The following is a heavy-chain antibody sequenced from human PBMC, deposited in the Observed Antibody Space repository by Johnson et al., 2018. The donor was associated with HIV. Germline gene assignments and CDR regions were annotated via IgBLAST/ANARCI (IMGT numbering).Heavy chain of an antibody. CDR2: ISSSCSTI. D-gene: IGHD1-26*01. Sequence: QVQLVESGGGLVKPGGSLRLSCAASGFTFSDYYMSWIRQAPGKGLEWVSYISSSCSTIYYADSVKGRFTISRDNAQNSLYLQMNSLRAEDTAVYYCASEAGPDIVGAADDAFDIWGQGTMVTVSS. V-gene: IGHV3-11*04. CDR3: ASEAGPDIVGAADDAFDI. CDR1: GFTFSDYY. J-gene: IGHJ3*02.